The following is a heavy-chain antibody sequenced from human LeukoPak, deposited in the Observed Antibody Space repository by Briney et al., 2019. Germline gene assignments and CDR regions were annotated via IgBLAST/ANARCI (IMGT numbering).Heavy chain of an antibody. CDR1: GGSISSYY. D-gene: IGHD5-18*01. V-gene: IGHV4-59*01. CDR3: ARGQDTAMVEYYFDY. J-gene: IGHJ4*02. CDR2: IYYSGST. Sequence: SETLSLTCTVSGGSISSYYWSWIRLPPGKGLEWIGYIYYSGSTNYNPSLKSRVTISVDTSKNQFSLKLSSVTAADTAVYYCARGQDTAMVEYYFDYWGQGTLVTVSS.